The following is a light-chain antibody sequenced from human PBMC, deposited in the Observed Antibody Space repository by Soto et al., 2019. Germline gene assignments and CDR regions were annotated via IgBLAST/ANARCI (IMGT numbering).Light chain of an antibody. V-gene: IGLV2-8*01. CDR2: EVS. CDR3: SSYAGSNNFV. CDR1: SSDVGGYNY. Sequence: ALTQPPSASGSPGQSVTISCTGTSSDVGGYNYVSWYQQHPGKAPKLMIYEVSKRPSGVPDRFSGSKSGNTASLTVSGLQAEDEADYYCSSYAGSNNFVFGTGTKVT. J-gene: IGLJ1*01.